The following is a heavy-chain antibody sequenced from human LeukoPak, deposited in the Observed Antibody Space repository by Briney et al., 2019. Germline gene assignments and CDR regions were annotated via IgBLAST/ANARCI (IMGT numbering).Heavy chain of an antibody. CDR3: ARLSGYHFDY. CDR1: SGSLSDKY. V-gene: IGHV4-34*01. D-gene: IGHD5-12*01. Sequence: KPSETLSLTCGVYSGSLSDKYWSWIRQPPGKGLGWIGEINPSGRTNYNPSLKSRVTMSIDTSKNQFSLKLSSVTAADTAVYYCARLSGYHFDYWGQGALVTVSS. J-gene: IGHJ4*02. CDR2: INPSGRT.